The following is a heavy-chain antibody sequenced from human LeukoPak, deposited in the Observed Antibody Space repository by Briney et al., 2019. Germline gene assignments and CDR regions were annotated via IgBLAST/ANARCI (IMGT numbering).Heavy chain of an antibody. CDR1: GGSISSSSYY. D-gene: IGHD5-18*01. CDR3: ARGGRYSYGN. CDR2: IYYSGST. V-gene: IGHV4-39*01. J-gene: IGHJ4*02. Sequence: SETLSLNCTVSGGSISSSSYYWGWIRQPPGTGLEWIGSIYYSGSTYYNPSLKSRVTISVDTSKNQFSLKLSSVTAADTAVYYCARGGRYSYGNWGQGTLVTVSS.